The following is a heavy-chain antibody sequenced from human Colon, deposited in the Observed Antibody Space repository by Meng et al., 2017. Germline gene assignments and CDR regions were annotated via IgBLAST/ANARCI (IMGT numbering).Heavy chain of an antibody. Sequence: QVQLQQWGAGRLKPSETLSRTCAVYGGSFSGYYWNWIRQSPGKGLEWIGEINHSGSTNYNPSLKSRVTISVDTSKNQFSLKLSSVTAADTAVYYCARGFWVVREIVITPLDYWGQGSLVTVSS. D-gene: IGHD3-10*01. CDR1: GGSFSGYY. CDR3: ARGFWVVREIVITPLDY. V-gene: IGHV4-34*01. CDR2: INHSGST. J-gene: IGHJ4*02.